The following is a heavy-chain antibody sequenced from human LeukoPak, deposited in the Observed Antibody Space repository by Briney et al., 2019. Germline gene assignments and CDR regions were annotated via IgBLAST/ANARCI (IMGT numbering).Heavy chain of an antibody. CDR1: GFTFSSYA. V-gene: IGHV3-23*01. Sequence: PGGSLRLSCAASGFTFSSYAMSWVRQAPGKGLEWVSAISGSGGSTYYADSVKGRFTISRDNSKSTLYLQMNSLRAEDTAVYYCAKHSYITMVRGFLDYWGQGTLVTVSS. J-gene: IGHJ4*02. CDR2: ISGSGGST. CDR3: AKHSYITMVRGFLDY. D-gene: IGHD3-10*01.